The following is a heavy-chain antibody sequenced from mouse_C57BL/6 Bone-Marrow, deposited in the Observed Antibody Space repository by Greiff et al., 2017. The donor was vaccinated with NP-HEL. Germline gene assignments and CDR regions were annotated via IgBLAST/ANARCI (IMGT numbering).Heavy chain of an antibody. CDR1: GFTITSNG. D-gene: IGHD2-3*01. J-gene: IGHJ3*01. CDR3: AERDDGYYGFACFAY. Sequence: QVQLQQSVAELARPGASVKLSCTASGFTITSNGMSWVKQRTGQGLEWIGEIDPRSGNTYYTEKFKGKATLTADKSSSTAYLELRSLTSEDSAVYVCAERDDGYYGFACFAYWGQGTLVTVSA. V-gene: IGHV1-81*01. CDR2: IDPRSGNT.